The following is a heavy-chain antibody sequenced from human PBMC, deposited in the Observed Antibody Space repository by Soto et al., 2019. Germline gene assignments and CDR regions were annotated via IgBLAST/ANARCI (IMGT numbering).Heavy chain of an antibody. V-gene: IGHV3-21*01. CDR1: GFTFSSYS. CDR3: ASHAGGFGELLYYYYYYGMDV. D-gene: IGHD3-10*01. J-gene: IGHJ6*02. Sequence: GGSLRLSCAASGFTFSSYSMNWFRQSAGKGREWVSSISSSSSYIYYADSVKGRFTISRDNAKNSLYLQMNSLRAEDTAVYYCASHAGGFGELLYYYYYYGMDVWGQGTTVTVSS. CDR2: ISSSSSYI.